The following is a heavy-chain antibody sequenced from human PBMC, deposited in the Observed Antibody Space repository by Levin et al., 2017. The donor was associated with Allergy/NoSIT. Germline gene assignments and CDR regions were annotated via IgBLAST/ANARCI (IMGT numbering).Heavy chain of an antibody. Sequence: ASVKVSCKASGYTFTGYYMHWVRQAPGQGLEWMGWINPNSGGTNYAQKFQGRVTMTRDTSISTAYMELSRLRSDDTAVYYCARGDIVVVTAIKDWGQGTLVTVSS. CDR2: INPNSGGT. CDR3: ARGDIVVVTAIKD. V-gene: IGHV1-2*02. J-gene: IGHJ4*02. CDR1: GYTFTGYY. D-gene: IGHD2-21*02.